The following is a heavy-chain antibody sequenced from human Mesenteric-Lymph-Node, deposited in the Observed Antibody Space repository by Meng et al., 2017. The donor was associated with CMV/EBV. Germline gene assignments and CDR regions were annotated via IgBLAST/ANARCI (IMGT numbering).Heavy chain of an antibody. V-gene: IGHV3-73*01. CDR2: IRSKGRNYAT. J-gene: IGHJ6*02. CDR3: ALPYGDYSYYFGMDV. Sequence: GGSLRLSCAASGSIFSDSAVHWVRQASGKGLEWIGHIRSKGRNYATRYAASLQGRFTISRDDSKNTAYLQLNSLKTDDTAVYYCALPYGDYSYYFGMDVWGQGTTVTVSS. D-gene: IGHD4-17*01. CDR1: GSIFSDSA.